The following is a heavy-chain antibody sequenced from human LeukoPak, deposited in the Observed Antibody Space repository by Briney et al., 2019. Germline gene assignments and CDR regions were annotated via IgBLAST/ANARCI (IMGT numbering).Heavy chain of an antibody. CDR2: INPSGGST. J-gene: IGHJ4*02. Sequence: ASVKVSCKASGYTFTSYYMHWVRQAPGQGLEWMGIINPSGGSTSYAQKFQGRVTMTRDMSTSTVYMELSSLRSEDTAVYYCARDAIAARYCSSTSCRGAFDYWGQGTLVTVSS. V-gene: IGHV1-46*01. CDR1: GYTFTSYY. D-gene: IGHD2-2*01. CDR3: ARDAIAARYCSSTSCRGAFDY.